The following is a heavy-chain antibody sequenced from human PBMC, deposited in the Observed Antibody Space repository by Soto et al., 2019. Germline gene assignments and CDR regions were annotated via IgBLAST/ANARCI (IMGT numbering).Heavy chain of an antibody. D-gene: IGHD3-10*01. V-gene: IGHV4-59*01. CDR1: GGSISSYY. CDR3: ARVWGGAFDI. Sequence: QVQLQESGPGLVKPSETLSLTCTVSGGSISSYYWSWIRQPPGKGLEWIGYIYYSGSTNYNPSLKSRVKISVDTSKNQFSLKLSSVTAADTAVYYCARVWGGAFDIWGQGTMVTVSS. J-gene: IGHJ3*02. CDR2: IYYSGST.